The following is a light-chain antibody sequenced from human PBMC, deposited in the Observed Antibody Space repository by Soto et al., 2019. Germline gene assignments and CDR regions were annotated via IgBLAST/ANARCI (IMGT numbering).Light chain of an antibody. V-gene: IGKV3-15*01. CDR2: SVS. CDR1: QSFSSE. Sequence: EIVMTQSPATLSVSPGERVTLSCRASQSFSSELAWYQQKPGQAPRLLIYSVSTRATGVPVRFSATGSGTEFTLTIGSLQSEDFATYYCQQYNDWPLTFGGGTKVEIK. CDR3: QQYNDWPLT. J-gene: IGKJ4*01.